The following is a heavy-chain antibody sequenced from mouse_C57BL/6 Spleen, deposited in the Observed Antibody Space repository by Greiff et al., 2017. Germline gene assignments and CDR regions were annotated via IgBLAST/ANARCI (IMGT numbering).Heavy chain of an antibody. V-gene: IGHV5-16*01. J-gene: IGHJ4*01. D-gene: IGHD2-2*01. CDR2: INYDGSST. Sequence: EVQLVESEGGLVQPGSSMKLSCTASGFTFSDYYMAWVRQVPEKGLEWVANINYDGSSTYYLDSLKSRFIISRDNAKNILYLQMSSLTSEDTATXYCARSLYGYADSDYAMDYWGQGTSVTVSA. CDR1: GFTFSDYY. CDR3: ARSLYGYADSDYAMDY.